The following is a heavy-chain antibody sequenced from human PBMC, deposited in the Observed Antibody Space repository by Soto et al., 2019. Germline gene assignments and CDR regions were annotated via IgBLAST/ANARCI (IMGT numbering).Heavy chain of an antibody. V-gene: IGHV3-11*01. D-gene: IGHD4-17*01. CDR1: GFTFSDYY. J-gene: IGHJ4*02. Sequence: PGGSLRLSCAASGFTFSDYYIHWIRRAPGKGLEWISYISGNGEIIQYAASARGRFTISRDNAENSVYLEMDSLRAEDTPLYYCARDVDADFRTDFDYGARGTLVTVSS. CDR3: ARDVDADFRTDFDY. CDR2: ISGNGEII.